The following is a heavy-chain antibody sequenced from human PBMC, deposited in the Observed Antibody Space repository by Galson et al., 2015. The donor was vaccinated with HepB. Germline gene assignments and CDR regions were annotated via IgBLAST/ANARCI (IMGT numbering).Heavy chain of an antibody. CDR2: ISWNSGSV. V-gene: IGHV3-9*01. D-gene: IGHD6-19*01. J-gene: IGHJ4*02. Sequence: SLRLSCAASGFTFDEHAMHWVRQAPGKGLEWVSGISWNSGSVAYADSVKGRFTISRDNATNSLHLQMNSLEPEDTALYYCAKDIFGSGWYYFDYWGQGILVTVSS. CDR1: GFTFDEHA. CDR3: AKDIFGSGWYYFDY.